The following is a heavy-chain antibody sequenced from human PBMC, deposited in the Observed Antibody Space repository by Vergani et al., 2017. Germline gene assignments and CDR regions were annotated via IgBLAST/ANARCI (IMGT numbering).Heavy chain of an antibody. CDR1: GYTFTSYW. V-gene: IGHV5-51*01. CDR2: IYPDDSDT. Sequence: EVQLVQSGAEVIQPGESLKISCKASGYTFTSYWIGWVRQMPGKGLEWMGIIYPDDSDTRYSPSFQGHVTISADKSVSTAYLQWSSLKASDTAMYYCARPHYTAGYFDLWGRGTLVTVSS. J-gene: IGHJ2*01. CDR3: ARPHYTAGYFDL. D-gene: IGHD4-11*01.